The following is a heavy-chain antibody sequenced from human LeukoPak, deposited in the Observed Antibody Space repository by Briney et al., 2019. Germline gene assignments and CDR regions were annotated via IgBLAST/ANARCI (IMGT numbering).Heavy chain of an antibody. J-gene: IGHJ4*02. V-gene: IGHV1-2*02. D-gene: IGHD1-14*01. CDR1: GYTFTGYY. Sequence: ASVKVSCKASGYTFTGYYMHWVRQAPGQGLEWMGWINPNSGGTNYAQKFQGRVTMTRDTSISTAYMELSRLRSDDTAVYYCAMCLLTGYYFDYWGQGTLVTVSS. CDR2: INPNSGGT. CDR3: AMCLLTGYYFDY.